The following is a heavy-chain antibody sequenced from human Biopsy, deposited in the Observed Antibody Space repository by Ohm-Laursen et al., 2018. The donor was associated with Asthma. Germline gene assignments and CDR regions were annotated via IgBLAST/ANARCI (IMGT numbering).Heavy chain of an antibody. CDR1: GYNFISFA. Sequence: ASVKVSCKASGYNFISFAIHWVRQAPGQRLEWMGWVNTGNGDTKYSQKFQGRVTITRDTSASTAYMELRSLRSEDTVTYYCARTYYDFLTGQVKDVFGVWGQGTMVTVSS. CDR2: VNTGNGDT. CDR3: ARTYYDFLTGQVKDVFGV. D-gene: IGHD3-9*01. J-gene: IGHJ3*01. V-gene: IGHV1-3*04.